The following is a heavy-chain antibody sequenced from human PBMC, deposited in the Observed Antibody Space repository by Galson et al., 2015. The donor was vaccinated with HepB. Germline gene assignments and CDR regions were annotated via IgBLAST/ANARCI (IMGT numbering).Heavy chain of an antibody. CDR3: ATILFGRGSYWTFEI. V-gene: IGHV3-48*04. CDR2: ISTNGATT. Sequence: SLRLSCAASGFTFGSHTMSWVRQPPGQGLQWLSYISTNGATTHYADSLKGRFPIARDNAKNTMFLQMNSMRAEDTAVYYCATILFGRGSYWTFEIWGQGTLVTVSS. J-gene: IGHJ3*02. D-gene: IGHD3-22*01. CDR1: GFTFGSHT.